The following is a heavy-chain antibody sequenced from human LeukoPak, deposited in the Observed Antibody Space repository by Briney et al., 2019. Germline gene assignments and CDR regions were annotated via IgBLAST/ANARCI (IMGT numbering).Heavy chain of an antibody. CDR2: IYTSGST. J-gene: IGHJ6*03. V-gene: IGHV4-4*07. CDR3: ARQGGPGLSYYMDV. CDR1: GGSISSYY. D-gene: IGHD1-26*01. Sequence: PSETLSLTCTVSGGSISSYYWSWLRQPAGKGLEWIGRIYTSGSTNYNPSLKSRVTISVDTSKNQFSLKLSSVTAADTALYYCARQGGPGLSYYMDVWGKGTTVTVSS.